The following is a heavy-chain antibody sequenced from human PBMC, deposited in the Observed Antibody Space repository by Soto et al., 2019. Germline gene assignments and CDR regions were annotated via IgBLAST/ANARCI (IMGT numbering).Heavy chain of an antibody. CDR3: AKLGVKTNSVNIDAFDI. J-gene: IGHJ3*02. CDR2: IDRRDGRT. Sequence: EVQLLQSGGGLVQPGGSLRLSCAASGFPFSDNTMSWVRQAPGKGLEWVSTIDRRDGRTYYADSAKGRFTISRDNSQNTVSLQMNTLRAEDTAIYYCAKLGVKTNSVNIDAFDIWGQGTMVTVSS. V-gene: IGHV3-23*01. CDR1: GFPFSDNT. D-gene: IGHD3-10*01.